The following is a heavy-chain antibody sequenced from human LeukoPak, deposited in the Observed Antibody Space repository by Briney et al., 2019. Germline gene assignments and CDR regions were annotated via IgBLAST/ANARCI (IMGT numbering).Heavy chain of an antibody. D-gene: IGHD6-19*01. Sequence: TGGSVRLSCAASGFTFSSYWMHWVRQAPGKGLVWVSRINSDGSSANYADSVKGRFTISRDNAKNTLYLQMNSLRAEDTAVYYCARVRKPEYSTGWYYFDYWGQGTLVTVSS. CDR2: INSDGSSA. J-gene: IGHJ4*02. CDR1: GFTFSSYW. V-gene: IGHV3-74*01. CDR3: ARVRKPEYSTGWYYFDY.